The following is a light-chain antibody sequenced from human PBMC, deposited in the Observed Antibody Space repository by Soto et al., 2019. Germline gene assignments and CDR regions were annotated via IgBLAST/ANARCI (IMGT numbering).Light chain of an antibody. CDR1: QSVSSY. Sequence: EIVLTQSPATLSLSPGERATLSCRASQSVSSYLAWYQQKPGQDPRLLIYDASSRATGIPARFSGSGSGTDFTLTISSLEPEDFAVYYCQQRSNWLWTFGQGTKVEIK. J-gene: IGKJ1*01. V-gene: IGKV3-11*01. CDR3: QQRSNWLWT. CDR2: DAS.